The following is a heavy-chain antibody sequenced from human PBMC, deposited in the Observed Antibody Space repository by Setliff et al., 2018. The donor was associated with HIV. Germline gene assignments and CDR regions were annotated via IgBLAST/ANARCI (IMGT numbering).Heavy chain of an antibody. J-gene: IGHJ4*02. CDR3: ARNDSPDDC. Sequence: GSLRLSCTTSGFTFGDYRMSWVRQAPGKGLEWVGFIRKTVYGATTEYAASVKGRFTISRDDSKSIAYLQMDSLKSEDTAVYYCARNDSPDDCWGQGTLVTVS. CDR2: IRKTVYGATT. V-gene: IGHV3-49*04. D-gene: IGHD3-22*01. CDR1: GFTFGDYR.